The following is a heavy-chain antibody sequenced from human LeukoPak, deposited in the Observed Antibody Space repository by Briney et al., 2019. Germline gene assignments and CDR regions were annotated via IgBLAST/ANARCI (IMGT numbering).Heavy chain of an antibody. Sequence: ASVKVSCKASGYTFTGYYMHWVRQAPGQGLEWMGWINPNSGGTNYAQKFQGRVTMTRDTSISTAYMELSRLRADHTAVYYCARGLQDFWSGYYDYWFDPWGQGTLVTVSS. CDR1: GYTFTGYY. CDR2: INPNSGGT. V-gene: IGHV1-2*02. D-gene: IGHD3-3*01. CDR3: ARGLQDFWSGYYDYWFDP. J-gene: IGHJ5*02.